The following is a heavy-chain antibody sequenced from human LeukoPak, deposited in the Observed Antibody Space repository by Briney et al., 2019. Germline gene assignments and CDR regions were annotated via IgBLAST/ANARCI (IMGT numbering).Heavy chain of an antibody. CDR3: ARVKSTSGWYAGY. CDR1: GGSFSNYY. J-gene: IGHJ4*02. V-gene: IGHV4-34*01. D-gene: IGHD6-19*01. Sequence: SETLSLTCAVYGGSFSNYYWSWIRQPPVKGLEWIGEINHSGSTNYNPSLKSRVTMSVNTSKNRFSLNLTSVTAADTAVYYCARVKSTSGWYAGYWGQGTLVTVSS. CDR2: INHSGST.